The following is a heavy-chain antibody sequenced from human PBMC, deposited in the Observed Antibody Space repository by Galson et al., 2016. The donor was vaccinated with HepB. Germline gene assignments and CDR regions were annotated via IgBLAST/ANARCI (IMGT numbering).Heavy chain of an antibody. D-gene: IGHD3-10*01. CDR3: AHSPAGFGELLYAFDI. Sequence: PALVKPTQTLTLTCSFSGFSLSTRGVGVGWIRQPPGKALEWLAGLNWIQDKRYSPSLKSRLTITEDTSKNQVVLTMTNMDPVDTATYFCAHSPAGFGELLYAFDIWGQGTMVTVSS. CDR2: LNWIQDK. V-gene: IGHV2-5*01. CDR1: GFSLSTRGVG. J-gene: IGHJ3*02.